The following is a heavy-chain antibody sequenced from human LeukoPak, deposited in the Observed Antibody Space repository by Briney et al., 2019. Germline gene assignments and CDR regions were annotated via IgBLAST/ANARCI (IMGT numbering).Heavy chain of an antibody. CDR2: ISGSGGST. V-gene: IGHV3-23*01. J-gene: IGHJ4*02. Sequence: GGSLRLSCAAAGFTFTIYAMSWVRQAPGKGLEWVSAISGSGGSTYYADSVKGRFTISRDNSKSTLYLQMNSLRVEDTAVYYCAKDRSTTWSFDNWGQGTLVSVSS. CDR1: GFTFTIYA. D-gene: IGHD6-13*01. CDR3: AKDRSTTWSFDN.